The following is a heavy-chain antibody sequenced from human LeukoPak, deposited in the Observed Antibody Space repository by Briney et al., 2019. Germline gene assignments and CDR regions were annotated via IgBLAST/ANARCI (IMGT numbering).Heavy chain of an antibody. D-gene: IGHD3-3*01. CDR1: GFTFSSYE. Sequence: PGGSLRLSCAASGFTFSSYEMNWVRQAPGKGLEWVSSITSSSSHIYYADSVKGRFTISRDNAKNSLYLQMNSLRAEDTAVYYCARDFWSGYYTGNCFDPWGQGTLVTVSS. CDR2: ITSSSSHI. J-gene: IGHJ5*02. V-gene: IGHV3-21*01. CDR3: ARDFWSGYYTGNCFDP.